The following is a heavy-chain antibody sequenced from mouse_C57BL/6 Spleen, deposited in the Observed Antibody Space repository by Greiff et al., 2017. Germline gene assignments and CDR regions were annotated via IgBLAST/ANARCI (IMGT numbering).Heavy chain of an antibody. J-gene: IGHJ2*01. V-gene: IGHV6-3*01. CDR3: PLITTVVGPYFDY. Sequence: EVKLVESGGGLVQPGGSMKLSCVASGFTFSNYWMNWVRQSPEKGLEWVAQIRLKSDNYATHYAESVKGRFTISRDDSKSSVYLQMNYLRAEDTGIYYCPLITTVVGPYFDYWGQGTTLTVSS. CDR1: GFTFSNYW. D-gene: IGHD1-1*01. CDR2: IRLKSDNYAT.